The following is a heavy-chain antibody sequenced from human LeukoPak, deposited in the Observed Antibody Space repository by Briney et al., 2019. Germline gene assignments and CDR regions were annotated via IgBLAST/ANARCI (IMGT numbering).Heavy chain of an antibody. CDR3: ARSDWYLNLDY. CDR2: ISSSGTT. D-gene: IGHD6-19*01. Sequence: SETLSLTCTVSSDSITSYYWNWIRQPPGKGLEWIGYISSSGTTNYNPSLKSRVTISIDTSKNQSSLRLSSVNAADTAVYYCARSDWYLNLDYRGQGTLVTVSS. J-gene: IGHJ4*02. CDR1: SDSITSYY. V-gene: IGHV4-59*01.